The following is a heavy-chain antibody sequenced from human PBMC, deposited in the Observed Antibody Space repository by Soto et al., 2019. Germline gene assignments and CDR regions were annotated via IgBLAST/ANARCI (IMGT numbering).Heavy chain of an antibody. CDR3: AKAFSYCSRGSCYVGTFDY. D-gene: IGHD2-15*01. V-gene: IGHV3-23*01. CDR1: GFPFSSYA. Sequence: PGWSLRLCFAASGFPFSSYAMSWVRQAPGKWLEWVSGIDGAGGRTYYGDSVKGRFTISRDNSRNTLYLQMSTLRAEDTAVYYCAKAFSYCSRGSCYVGTFDYWAQGTLVAVYS. J-gene: IGHJ4*02. CDR2: IDGAGGRT.